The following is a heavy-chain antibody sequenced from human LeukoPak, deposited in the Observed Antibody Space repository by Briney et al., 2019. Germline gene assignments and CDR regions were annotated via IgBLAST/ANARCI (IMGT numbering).Heavy chain of an antibody. V-gene: IGHV3-7*01. CDR3: AREGIAAAFDI. CDR2: IKQDGSEK. CDR1: GFTFTNYA. Sequence: GGSLRLSCAASGFTFTNYAMTWVRQAPGKGLEWVANIKQDGSEKYYVDSVKGRFTISRDNAKNSLYLQMNSLRAEDTAVYYCAREGIAAAFDIWGQGTMVTVSS. D-gene: IGHD6-13*01. J-gene: IGHJ3*02.